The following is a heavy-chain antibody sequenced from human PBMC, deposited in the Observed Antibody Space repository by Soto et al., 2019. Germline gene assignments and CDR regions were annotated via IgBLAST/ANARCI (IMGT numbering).Heavy chain of an antibody. J-gene: IGHJ6*02. D-gene: IGHD3-10*01. CDR2: ISGSGGST. CDR3: AKGRVWFGAGMDV. V-gene: IGHV3-23*01. CDR1: GFTFSSYA. Sequence: EVQLLESGGGLVQPGGSLRLSCAASGFTFSSYAMSWVRQAPGKGLEWVSAISGSGGSTYYADSVKGWFTISRDNSKNTLYLQMNSLRAEDTAVYYCAKGRVWFGAGMDVWGQGTTVTVSS.